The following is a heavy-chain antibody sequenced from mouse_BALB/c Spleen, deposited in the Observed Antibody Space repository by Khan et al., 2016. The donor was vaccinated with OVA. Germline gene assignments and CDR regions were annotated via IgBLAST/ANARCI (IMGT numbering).Heavy chain of an antibody. CDR1: GYTFTCYV. Sequence: QVRLQQSGPELVKPGASVKMSCKASGYTFTCYVITWVKQRTGQGLEWIGEIYPGSDNAYYNERFKGKATLTADKSSNTTNMQLISLTYDDSAVYFCARGDGYYVYLDYWGQGTTLTVSS. J-gene: IGHJ2*01. D-gene: IGHD2-3*01. V-gene: IGHV1-81*01. CDR2: IYPGSDNA. CDR3: ARGDGYYVYLDY.